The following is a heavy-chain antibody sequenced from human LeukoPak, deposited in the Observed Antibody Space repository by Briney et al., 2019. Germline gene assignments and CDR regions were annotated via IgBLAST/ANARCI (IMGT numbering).Heavy chain of an antibody. CDR2: ISYDGSNK. D-gene: IGHD3-10*01. CDR3: AKAGVYYGSGRGIDY. J-gene: IGHJ4*02. V-gene: IGHV3-30*18. Sequence: GGSLRLSCAASGFTFSSYGMHWVRQAPGKGLEWVAVISYDGSNKYYADSVRGRFTISRDNSKNTLYLQMNSLRAEDTAVYYCAKAGVYYGSGRGIDYWGQGTLVTVSS. CDR1: GFTFSSYG.